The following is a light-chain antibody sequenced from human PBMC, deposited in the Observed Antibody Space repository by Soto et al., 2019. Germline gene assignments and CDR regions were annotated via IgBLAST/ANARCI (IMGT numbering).Light chain of an antibody. CDR2: QDS. CDR3: RAGDRNTGV. V-gene: IGLV3-1*01. CDR1: ELGNKY. Sequence: SYELTQPPSVSVSPGQTATISCSGHELGNKYVSWYQQRPGQSPELVIYQDSSRPSGIPERFSGSNSGNTATLTISGTQTMDEADFSCRAGDRNTGVFGPGPKVTVL. J-gene: IGLJ1*01.